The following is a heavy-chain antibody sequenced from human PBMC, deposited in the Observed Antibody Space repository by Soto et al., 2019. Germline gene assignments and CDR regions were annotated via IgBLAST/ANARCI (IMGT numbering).Heavy chain of an antibody. Sequence: QVQLVESGGGVVQPGTSLRLSCAASGFAISSYSMHWVRQAPGKGLEWVAAMSFDGNSKYFADSVKGRFMISRDTSTNTWSLEMESLGAEDSALYHCTRGRSVIANDDFEYWGQGTQVTVSS. CDR3: TRGRSVIANDDFEY. CDR1: GFAISSYS. CDR2: MSFDGNSK. V-gene: IGHV3-30-3*01. J-gene: IGHJ4*02. D-gene: IGHD2-21*01.